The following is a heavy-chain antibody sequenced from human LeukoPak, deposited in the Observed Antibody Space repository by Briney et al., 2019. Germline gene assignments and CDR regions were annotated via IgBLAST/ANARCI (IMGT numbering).Heavy chain of an antibody. J-gene: IGHJ3*01. CDR1: GFTFSSYS. CDR3: ARDRDGYNESPQTH. D-gene: IGHD5-24*01. Sequence: GGSLRLSCAASGFTFSSYSMNWVRQAPGKGLEWVSYIRSSSSTIYYADSVKGRFTISRDNAKNSLYLQMNSLRAEDTAVYYCARDRDGYNESPQTHWGQGTMVIVSS. CDR2: IRSSSSTI. V-gene: IGHV3-48*01.